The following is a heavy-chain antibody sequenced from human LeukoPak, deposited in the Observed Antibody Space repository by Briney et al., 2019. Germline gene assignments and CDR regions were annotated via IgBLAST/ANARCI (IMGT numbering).Heavy chain of an antibody. Sequence: SETLSLTCTVSGGSISSSSYYWSWIRQPPGKGLEWIGEINHSGSTNYNPSLKSRVTISVDTSKNQFSLKLSSVTAADTAVYYCARLRRYYDYVWGSYRFYYFDYWGQGTLVTVSS. D-gene: IGHD3-16*02. V-gene: IGHV4-39*07. CDR3: ARLRRYYDYVWGSYRFYYFDY. CDR1: GGSISSSSYY. CDR2: INHSGST. J-gene: IGHJ4*02.